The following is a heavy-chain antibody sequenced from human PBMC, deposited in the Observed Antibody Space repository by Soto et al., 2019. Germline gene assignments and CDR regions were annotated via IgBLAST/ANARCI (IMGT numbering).Heavy chain of an antibody. CDR1: GFTFGDSY. D-gene: IGHD2-15*01. Sequence: QVQLVESGGGLVPPGGSLRLSCAGSGFTFGDSYMSWIRQAPGKGLEWLSYISPGSSYPAYADSVKGRFTISRDNARRSLFLQMTSLTAEDTAMYYCVRGGGGGLFDPWGQGTMVTVSS. J-gene: IGHJ5*02. V-gene: IGHV3-11*06. CDR3: VRGGGGGLFDP. CDR2: ISPGSSYP.